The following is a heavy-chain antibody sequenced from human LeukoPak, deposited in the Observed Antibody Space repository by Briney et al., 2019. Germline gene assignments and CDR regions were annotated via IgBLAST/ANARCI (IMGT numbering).Heavy chain of an antibody. Sequence: PSETLSLTCTVSGGSISGYYWSWIRQPPGKGLEWIGYIYTTGSTNYNPSLKSRVTISVDTSKNQFSLRLSSVTAADTAVYYCARHTRGYNPFQHWGQGTLVTVSS. J-gene: IGHJ1*01. CDR2: IYTTGST. V-gene: IGHV4-4*09. D-gene: IGHD5-24*01. CDR3: ARHTRGYNPFQH. CDR1: GGSISGYY.